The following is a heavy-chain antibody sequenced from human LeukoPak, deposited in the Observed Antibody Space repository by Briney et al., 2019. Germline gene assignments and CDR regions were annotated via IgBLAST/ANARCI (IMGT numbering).Heavy chain of an antibody. Sequence: SETLSLTCAVYGGSFSGYYWSWIRQPPGKGLEWIGEINHSGSTNYNPSLKSRVTISVDTSKNQFSLKLSSVTAADTAVYYCARVWRMGITMARGINWFDPWGQGTLVTVSS. CDR3: ARVWRMGITMARGINWFDP. V-gene: IGHV4-34*01. CDR2: INHSGST. CDR1: GGSFSGYY. J-gene: IGHJ5*02. D-gene: IGHD3-10*01.